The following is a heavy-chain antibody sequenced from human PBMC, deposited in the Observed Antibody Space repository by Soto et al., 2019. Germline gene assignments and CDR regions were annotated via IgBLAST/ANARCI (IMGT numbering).Heavy chain of an antibody. CDR3: ASVDTAMVTVGGLDY. V-gene: IGHV3-11*06. J-gene: IGHJ4*02. Sequence: GGSLRLSCAAYGFTFSDYYMSWIRQDPGKGLEWVSYISSSSSYTNYADSVKGRFTISRDNAKNSLYLQMNSLRAEDTAVYYCASVDTAMVTVGGLDYWGQGTLVTVSS. CDR2: ISSSSSYT. D-gene: IGHD5-18*01. CDR1: GFTFSDYY.